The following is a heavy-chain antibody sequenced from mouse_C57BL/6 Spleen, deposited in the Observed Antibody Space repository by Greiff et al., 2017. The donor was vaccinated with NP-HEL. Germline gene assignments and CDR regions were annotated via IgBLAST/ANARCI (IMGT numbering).Heavy chain of an antibody. D-gene: IGHD1-1*01. V-gene: IGHV1-82*01. CDR3: ARGGYYYGSSSFAY. Sequence: VQLQQSGPELVKPGASVKISCKASGYAFSSSWMNWVKQRPGKGLEWIGRIYPGDGDTNYNGKFKGKATLTADKSSSTAYMQLSSLTSEDSAVYFCARGGYYYGSSSFAYWGQGTLVTVSA. CDR2: IYPGDGDT. CDR1: GYAFSSSW. J-gene: IGHJ3*01.